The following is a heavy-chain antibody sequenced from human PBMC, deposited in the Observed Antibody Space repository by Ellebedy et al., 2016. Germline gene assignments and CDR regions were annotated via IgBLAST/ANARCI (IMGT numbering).Heavy chain of an antibody. CDR1: GFIFNIAG. J-gene: IGHJ4*02. V-gene: IGHV3-21*01. CDR2: IVFSGTAT. CDR3: ARDGSEWSRDY. Sequence: GESLKISCAASGFIFNIAGMTWVRQAPGKGLEWVATIVFSGTATYYSDSVKGRFTISRDNAKNSLFLQMNSLRVEDTAVYYCARDGSEWSRDYWGQGTLVTVSS. D-gene: IGHD3-3*01.